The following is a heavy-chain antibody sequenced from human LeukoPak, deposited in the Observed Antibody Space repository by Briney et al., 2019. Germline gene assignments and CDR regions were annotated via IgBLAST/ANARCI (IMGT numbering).Heavy chain of an antibody. CDR3: ARGSLGVGATTDDAFDI. CDR1: GYTFTGYY. J-gene: IGHJ3*02. Sequence: GASVKVSCKASGYTFTGYYMHWVRQARGQGLEWMGWINPNSGGTNYAQKFQGRVTMTRDTSISTAYMELSRLRSDDTAVYYCARGSLGVGATTDDAFDIWGQGTMVTVSS. V-gene: IGHV1-2*02. CDR2: INPNSGGT. D-gene: IGHD1-26*01.